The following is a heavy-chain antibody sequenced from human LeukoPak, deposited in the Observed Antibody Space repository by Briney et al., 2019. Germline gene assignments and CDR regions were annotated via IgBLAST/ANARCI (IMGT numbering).Heavy chain of an antibody. Sequence: GGSLRLSCVGSGFTFRDYRMSGVRQAPGKGLEWGANTKQDGSEKDYVDALKGRFTISRDNAKNSLYLQMNSLRAEDTAVYYCARWLELMPNFEWWGQGPLVTVST. D-gene: IGHD5-24*01. CDR2: TKQDGSEK. CDR1: GFTFRDYR. V-gene: IGHV3-7*01. J-gene: IGHJ4*02. CDR3: ARWLELMPNFEW.